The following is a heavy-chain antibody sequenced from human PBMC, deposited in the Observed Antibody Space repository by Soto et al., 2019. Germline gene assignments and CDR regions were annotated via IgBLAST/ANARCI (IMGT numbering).Heavy chain of an antibody. CDR3: AQLGGVVVAHPFDY. CDR1: GFTFSSYA. Sequence: EVQLLESGGGLVQPGESLRLSCAASGFTFSSYAMSWVRQAPGKGLEWVSAISGSGSTTYYADSVQGRCTISRDNSKSTLYLQMNSLRPEDTAVYYCAQLGGVVVAHPFDYWGQGTLVTVSS. CDR2: ISGSGSTT. D-gene: IGHD2-15*01. J-gene: IGHJ4*02. V-gene: IGHV3-23*01.